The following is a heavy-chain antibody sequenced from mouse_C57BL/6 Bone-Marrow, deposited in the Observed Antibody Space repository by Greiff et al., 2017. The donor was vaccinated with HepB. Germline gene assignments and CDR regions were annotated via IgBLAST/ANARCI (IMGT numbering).Heavy chain of an antibody. V-gene: IGHV1-26*01. Sequence: EVQLQQSGPELVKPGASVKISCKASGYTFTYYYMNWVKQSHGKSLEWIGDINPNNGGTSYNQKFKGKATLTVDKSSSTAYMELRSLTSEDSAVYYCASPYDYAAYWGQGTLVTVSA. CDR3: ASPYDYAAY. D-gene: IGHD2-4*01. CDR1: GYTFTYYY. J-gene: IGHJ3*01. CDR2: INPNNGGT.